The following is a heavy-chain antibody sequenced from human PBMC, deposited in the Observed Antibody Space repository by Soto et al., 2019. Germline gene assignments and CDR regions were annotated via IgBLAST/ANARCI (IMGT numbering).Heavy chain of an antibody. CDR3: ARGSSMPNRFDP. Sequence: GASVKGSCKASGCTCSSYTISGVRQAPGQGLGWMGRIIHILGIANYAQKFQGRVTITAAKSTSTAYMEMRSLRSADTAVYYCARGSSMPNRFDPWGQGTLVTSPQ. V-gene: IGHV1-69*02. J-gene: IGHJ5*02. D-gene: IGHD2-2*01. CDR2: IIHILGIA. CDR1: GCTCSSYT.